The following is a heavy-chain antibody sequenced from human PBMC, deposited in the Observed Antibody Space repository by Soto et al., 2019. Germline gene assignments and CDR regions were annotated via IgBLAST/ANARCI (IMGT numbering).Heavy chain of an antibody. CDR3: ARGASSGFEYWDFDL. V-gene: IGHV1-69*01. D-gene: IGHD5-12*01. CDR1: GGSFSKKA. J-gene: IGHJ2*01. CDR2: INTKFGST. Sequence: QVQLVQSGAELKKPGSSVKVSCEASGGSFSKKAISWVRQAPGQGPEWMGGINTKFGSTNYAPKFQGRISITADESTNTVYMALSSLTSEDTAVYYCARGASSGFEYWDFDLGGRGTLVSVSS.